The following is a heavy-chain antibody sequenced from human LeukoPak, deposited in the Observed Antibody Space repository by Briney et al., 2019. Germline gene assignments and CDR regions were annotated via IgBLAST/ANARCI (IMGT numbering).Heavy chain of an antibody. Sequence: GGSLRLSCAASGFTFSSYWMHWVRQAPGKGLVWVSRINSDGSSTSYADSVKGRFTISRDNAKNTLYLQMNSLRAEDTAVYYCALTAGGYYYMDVWGKGTTVTVSS. CDR1: GFTFSSYW. J-gene: IGHJ6*03. CDR3: ALTAGGYYYMDV. V-gene: IGHV3-74*01. CDR2: INSDGSST. D-gene: IGHD4-23*01.